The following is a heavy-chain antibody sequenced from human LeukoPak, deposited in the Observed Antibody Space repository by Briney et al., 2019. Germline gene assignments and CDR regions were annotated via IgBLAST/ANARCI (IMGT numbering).Heavy chain of an antibody. V-gene: IGHV3-66*01. J-gene: IGHJ6*02. CDR3: ARDQNV. CDR2: TYSGST. CDR1: VFTFSRYG. Sequence: GRSLRLSCAASVFTFSRYGMHWVRQAPGKGLEWVSVTYSGSTYYADSVTGRFIISRDNSKNTVYLQMNSLRAEDTAVYYCARDQNVWGQGTTVTVSS.